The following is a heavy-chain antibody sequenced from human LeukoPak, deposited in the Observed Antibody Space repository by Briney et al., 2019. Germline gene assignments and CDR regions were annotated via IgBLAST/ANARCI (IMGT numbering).Heavy chain of an antibody. J-gene: IGHJ5*02. CDR1: GYTFTGYY. V-gene: IGHV1-2*02. Sequence: ASVKVSCKASGYTFTGYYMHWVRQAPGQGLEWMGWINPNSGGTNYAQKFQGRVAMTRDTSISTAYMELSRLRSDDTAVYYCARGGLQYYYGSGSRYNWFDPWGQGTLVTVSS. CDR3: ARGGLQYYYGSGSRYNWFDP. D-gene: IGHD3-10*01. CDR2: INPNSGGT.